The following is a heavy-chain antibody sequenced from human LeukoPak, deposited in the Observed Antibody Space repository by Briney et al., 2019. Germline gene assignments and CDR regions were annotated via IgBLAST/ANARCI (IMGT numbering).Heavy chain of an antibody. J-gene: IGHJ4*02. V-gene: IGHV1-18*01. D-gene: IGHD6-19*01. Sequence: GASVKVSCKASGYTFSNSGVTWVRQPPGQGLEWMGWIRPYNGHTKYAQKFQGRVTMTTDTSTSTAYMELTSLTSDDTAVYYCVRDKDLGAVAGTFDYWGQGTLVTVSS. CDR3: VRDKDLGAVAGTFDY. CDR1: GYTFSNSG. CDR2: IRPYNGHT.